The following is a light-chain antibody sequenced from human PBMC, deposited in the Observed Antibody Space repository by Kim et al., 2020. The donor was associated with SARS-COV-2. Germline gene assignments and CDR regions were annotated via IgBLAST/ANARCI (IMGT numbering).Light chain of an antibody. J-gene: IGKJ3*01. CDR3: QQYATSPFT. Sequence: EIVLTQSPGTLSLSPGERATLSCRASQSVSSSYLAWFQHRHGQPPRLLIYDASSRATGIPDRFSGSGSGTDFTLSISRLEPEDFAVYYCQQYATSPFTFCPGTKVDIK. V-gene: IGKV3-20*01. CDR1: QSVSSSY. CDR2: DAS.